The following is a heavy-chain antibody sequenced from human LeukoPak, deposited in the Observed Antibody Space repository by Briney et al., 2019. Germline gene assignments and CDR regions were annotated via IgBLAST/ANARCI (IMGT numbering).Heavy chain of an antibody. CDR3: ARSPDLRLRNDAFDI. CDR1: GGSISSGSYY. D-gene: IGHD2-2*01. CDR2: IYTSGST. V-gene: IGHV4-61*02. Sequence: SQTLSLTCTVSGGSISSGSYYWRWIRQPAGTGLEWIGRIYTSGSTNYNPSLKSRVTISVDTSKNQFSLKLSSVTAADTAVYYCARSPDLRLRNDAFDIWGQGTMVTVSS. J-gene: IGHJ3*02.